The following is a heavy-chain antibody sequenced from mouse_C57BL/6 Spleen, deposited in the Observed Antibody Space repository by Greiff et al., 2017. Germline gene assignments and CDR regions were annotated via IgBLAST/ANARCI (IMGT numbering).Heavy chain of an antibody. CDR3: VRGYYGNYDALDY. D-gene: IGHD2-1*01. CDR1: GFTFNTYA. CDR2: IRRKSSNYAT. V-gene: IGHV10-3*01. Sequence: EVKLMESGGGLVQPKGSLKLSCAASGFTFNTYAMHWVRQAPGKGLEWVARIRRKSSNYATYYADSVKDRFTISRDDSQSMLYLQMNNLKTEDTAMYYCVRGYYGNYDALDYWGQGTSVTVSS. J-gene: IGHJ4*01.